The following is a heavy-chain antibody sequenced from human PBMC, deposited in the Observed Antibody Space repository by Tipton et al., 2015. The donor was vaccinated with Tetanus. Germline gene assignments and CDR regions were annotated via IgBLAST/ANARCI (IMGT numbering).Heavy chain of an antibody. V-gene: IGHV4-39*01. Sequence: TLSLTCTVSGDSISSSEYYWGWIRQPPGEGLEWIASVYYDGSAYTNPSLKSRIAISIDTSGSQFSLKVHSVTAADTAVHYCARWIAVTGTDFDFWGQGTLVTVSS. CDR2: VYYDGSA. CDR3: ARWIAVTGTDFDF. J-gene: IGHJ4*02. D-gene: IGHD6-19*01. CDR1: GDSISSSEYY.